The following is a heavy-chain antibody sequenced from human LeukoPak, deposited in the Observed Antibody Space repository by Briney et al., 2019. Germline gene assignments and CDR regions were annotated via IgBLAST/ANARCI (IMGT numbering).Heavy chain of an antibody. Sequence: ASVKFSCKASGYTFTVYYMHWVRQAPGQGIEWMGWINPNSGGTNYAQKFQGRVTMTRDTSISTAYMELSRLRSDDTAVYYCARVLQYCSGGSCYSGVVRAFDIWGQGTMVTVSS. V-gene: IGHV1-2*02. J-gene: IGHJ3*02. CDR1: GYTFTVYY. CDR3: ARVLQYCSGGSCYSGVVRAFDI. CDR2: INPNSGGT. D-gene: IGHD2-15*01.